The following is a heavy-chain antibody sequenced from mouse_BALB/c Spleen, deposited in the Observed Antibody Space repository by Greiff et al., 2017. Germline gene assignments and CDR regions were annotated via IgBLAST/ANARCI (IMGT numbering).Heavy chain of an antibody. J-gene: IGHJ3*01. CDR3: ARAYYGSTWFAY. V-gene: IGHV14-1*02. CDR1: GFNIKDYY. CDR2: IDPENGNT. D-gene: IGHD1-1*01. Sequence: VQLQQSGAELVRPGALVKLSCKASGFNIKDYYMHWVKQRPEQGLEWIGWIDPENGNTIYDPKFQGKASITADTSSNTAYLQLSSLTSEDTAVYYCARAYYGSTWFAYWGQGTLVTVSA.